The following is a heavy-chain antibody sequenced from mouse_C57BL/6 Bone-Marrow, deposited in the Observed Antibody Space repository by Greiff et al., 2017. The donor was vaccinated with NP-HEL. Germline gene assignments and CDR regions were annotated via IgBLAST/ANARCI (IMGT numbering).Heavy chain of an antibody. V-gene: IGHV1-59*01. CDR1: GYTFTSYW. CDR2: IDPSDSYP. CDR3: ARVSTMVMWFAY. D-gene: IGHD2-2*01. Sequence: VQLQQPGAELVRPGTSVKLSCKASGYTFTSYWMHWVKQRPGQGLEWIGVIDPSDSYPNYNQKFKGKATLTVDTSSSTAYMQLSSLTSEDSAVYYCARVSTMVMWFAYWGQGTLVTVSA. J-gene: IGHJ3*01.